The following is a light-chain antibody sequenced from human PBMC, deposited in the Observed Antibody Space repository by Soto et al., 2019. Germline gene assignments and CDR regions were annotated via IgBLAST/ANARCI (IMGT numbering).Light chain of an antibody. Sequence: QSALTQPASVSGSPGLSITISCTGTSSDVGTYNYVSWYQQHPGKAPKLMIYEVSRRPSGISNRFSGSKSGSTASLTISGLQAEDEADYFCSSYTSSSTLVLFGGGTKLTVL. CDR3: SSYTSSSTLVL. J-gene: IGLJ3*02. CDR1: SSDVGTYNY. CDR2: EVS. V-gene: IGLV2-14*01.